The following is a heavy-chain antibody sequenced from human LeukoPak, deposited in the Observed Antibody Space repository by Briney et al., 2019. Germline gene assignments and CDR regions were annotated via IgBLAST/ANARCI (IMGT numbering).Heavy chain of an antibody. Sequence: ASVKVSCKVSGYILSELSMHWVRQVPGKGFDWMGSFDPEDGETVYAQHFRDRFTMTEDSSTDTASMELSSLKSEDTAVYYCAIGYNDNPETETLAFDVWGQGTMVTVSS. CDR1: GYILSELS. CDR2: FDPEDGET. CDR3: AIGYNDNPETETLAFDV. D-gene: IGHD5-24*01. J-gene: IGHJ3*01. V-gene: IGHV1-24*01.